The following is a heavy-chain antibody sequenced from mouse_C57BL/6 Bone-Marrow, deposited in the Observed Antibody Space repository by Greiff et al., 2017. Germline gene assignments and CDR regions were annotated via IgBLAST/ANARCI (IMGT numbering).Heavy chain of an antibody. Sequence: QVQLQQPGAELVKPGASVKLSCKASGYTFTSYWMHWVKQRPGQGLEWIGMIHPNSGSTNYNEKFKSKATLTVDKSSSTAYMQLSSLTSEDSAVYFCARNGVYYYGSSYFDYWGQGTTLTVSS. V-gene: IGHV1-64*01. CDR1: GYTFTSYW. CDR2: IHPNSGST. D-gene: IGHD1-1*01. CDR3: ARNGVYYYGSSYFDY. J-gene: IGHJ2*01.